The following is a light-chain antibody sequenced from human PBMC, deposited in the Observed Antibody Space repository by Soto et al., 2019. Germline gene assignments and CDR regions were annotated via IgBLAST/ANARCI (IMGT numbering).Light chain of an antibody. CDR2: SNN. J-gene: IGLJ1*01. CDR1: SSNIGSNT. V-gene: IGLV1-44*01. CDR3: AAWDDSLNGLYV. Sequence: QPVLTQSPSASGTPGQRVTISCSGSSSNIGSNTVNWYQQLPGTAPKLLIYSNNQRPSGVPDRFSGSKSGTSASLAISGLQSEDEADYYCAAWDDSLNGLYVFGTGTKVTVL.